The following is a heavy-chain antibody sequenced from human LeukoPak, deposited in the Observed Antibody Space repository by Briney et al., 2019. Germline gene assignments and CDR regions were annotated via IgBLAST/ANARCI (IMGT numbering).Heavy chain of an antibody. D-gene: IGHD2-15*01. CDR1: GFTFRDYG. CDR3: AKNGDRGAYCTGGTCYPYFYYYMDV. V-gene: IGHV3-23*01. CDR2: ISGSGGST. J-gene: IGHJ6*03. Sequence: AGGSLRLTCAASGFTFRDYGMSWVRQAPGKGLEWVSAISGSGGSTYYADSVKGRFTISRDNSKNTLYLRMNSLRAEDTAIYYCAKNGDRGAYCTGGTCYPYFYYYMDVWGKGTTVTI.